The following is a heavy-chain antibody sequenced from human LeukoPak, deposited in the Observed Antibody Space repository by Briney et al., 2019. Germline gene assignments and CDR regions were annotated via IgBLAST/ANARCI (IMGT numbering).Heavy chain of an antibody. CDR2: IYSSGST. D-gene: IGHD5-24*01. Sequence: SETLSLTCTVSGGSISSYYWSWIRQPAGKGLEWIGRIYSSGSTNYNPSLKSRVTMSVDTSKNQFSLKLCSVTATDTAVYYCARDSSMARAFDSWGQGTLVTVSS. CDR1: GGSISSYY. CDR3: ARDSSMARAFDS. J-gene: IGHJ4*02. V-gene: IGHV4-4*07.